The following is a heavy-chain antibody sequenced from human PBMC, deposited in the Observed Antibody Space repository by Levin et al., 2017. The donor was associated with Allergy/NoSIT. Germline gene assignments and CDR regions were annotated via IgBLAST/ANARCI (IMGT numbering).Heavy chain of an antibody. D-gene: IGHD2-15*01. J-gene: IGHJ3*02. CDR1: GYTFTTYD. Sequence: GGSLRLSCKASGYTFTTYDINWVRQATGQGLEWMGWMNPNSANTGYAQKFRGRVTMTRDTSISTAYMELSSLTSEDTAVYYCARGGGWSEIPFDIWGQGTMVTVSS. CDR2: MNPNSANT. CDR3: ARGGGWSEIPFDI. V-gene: IGHV1-8*01.